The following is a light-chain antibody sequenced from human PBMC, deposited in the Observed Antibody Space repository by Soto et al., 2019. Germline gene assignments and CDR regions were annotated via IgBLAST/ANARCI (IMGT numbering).Light chain of an antibody. CDR2: AAS. CDR1: QSVGRNY. Sequence: EIVLTQFPGTLSLSPGERATLSCRASQSVGRNYVAWYQQKPGQAPRVIIYAASNRASGIPDRFSGSGSGSDFTLTISRLEPEDLAVYYCHQYGTSPGAFGQGTKLEIK. J-gene: IGKJ1*01. V-gene: IGKV3-20*01. CDR3: HQYGTSPGA.